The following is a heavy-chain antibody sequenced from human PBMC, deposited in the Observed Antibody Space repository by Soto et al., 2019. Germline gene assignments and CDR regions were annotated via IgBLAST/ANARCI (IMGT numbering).Heavy chain of an antibody. J-gene: IGHJ5*02. CDR1: GGSISNGGYY. V-gene: IGHV4-31*03. D-gene: IGHD3-22*01. CDR3: ARDPGYYDSSGYYYGRFDP. CDR2: IYYSGST. Sequence: SETLSLTCTVSGGSISNGGYYWSWIRQHPGKGLEWIGYIYYSGSTYYNPSLKSRVTISVDTSKNQFSLKLSSVTAADTAVYYCARDPGYYDSSGYYYGRFDPWGQGTLVTVSS.